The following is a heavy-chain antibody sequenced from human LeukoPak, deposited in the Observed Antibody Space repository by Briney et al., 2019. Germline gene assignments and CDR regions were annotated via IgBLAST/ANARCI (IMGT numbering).Heavy chain of an antibody. V-gene: IGHV3-74*01. D-gene: IGHD3-10*01. CDR1: GFTFNRHW. Sequence: GGSLRFSCTVSGFTFNRHWMHWVRQAPGKGLEWVSHINAVGSGTAYADFVKGRFTISRDNAKNKVYLQMNSLRADDTALYYCVRGGGTHYGLDYWGQGALVTVSS. CDR2: INAVGSGT. J-gene: IGHJ4*02. CDR3: VRGGGTHYGLDY.